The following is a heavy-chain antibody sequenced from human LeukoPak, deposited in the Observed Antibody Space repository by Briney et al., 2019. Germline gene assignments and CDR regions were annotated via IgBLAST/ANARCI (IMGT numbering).Heavy chain of an antibody. CDR3: ARDRSGYSYGFTNDY. CDR2: IGSSSSYI. J-gene: IGHJ4*02. Sequence: PGGSLRLSCAASGFTFSSYSMNWVRQAPGKGLEWVSSIGSSSSYIYYADSVKGRFTVSRDNAKNSLYLQMNSLRAEDTAVYYCARDRSGYSYGFTNDYWGQGTLVTVSS. D-gene: IGHD5-18*01. CDR1: GFTFSSYS. V-gene: IGHV3-21*01.